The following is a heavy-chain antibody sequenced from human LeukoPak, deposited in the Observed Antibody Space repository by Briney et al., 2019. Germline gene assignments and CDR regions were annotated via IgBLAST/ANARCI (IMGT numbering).Heavy chain of an antibody. J-gene: IGHJ2*01. D-gene: IGHD4-17*01. CDR3: ARETSTVTIRSTWYFDL. CDR2: IYTSGST. CDR1: GGSISSYY. Sequence: SETLSLTCTVSGGSISSYYWSWIPQPAGKGLEWIGRIYTSGSTNYNPSLKSRVTMSVDTSKNQFSLKLSSVTAADTAVYYCARETSTVTIRSTWYFDLWGRGTLVTVSS. V-gene: IGHV4-4*07.